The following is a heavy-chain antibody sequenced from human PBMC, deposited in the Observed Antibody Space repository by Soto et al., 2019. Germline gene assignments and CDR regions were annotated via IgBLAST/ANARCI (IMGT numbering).Heavy chain of an antibody. CDR2: ISAYNGNT. Sequence: QVQLVQSGAEVKKPGASVKVSCKASGYTFTSYGISWVRQAPGQGLEWMGWISAYNGNTNYAQKLQGRVTMTQDTSTSTAYMELRSLRSDDTAVYYCARAIPYPLWFGELFSFDYWGQGTLVTVSS. CDR3: ARAIPYPLWFGELFSFDY. CDR1: GYTFTSYG. D-gene: IGHD3-10*01. V-gene: IGHV1-18*01. J-gene: IGHJ4*02.